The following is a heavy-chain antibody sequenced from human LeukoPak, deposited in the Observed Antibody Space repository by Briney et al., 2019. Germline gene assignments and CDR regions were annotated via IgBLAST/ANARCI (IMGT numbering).Heavy chain of an antibody. J-gene: IGHJ4*02. D-gene: IGHD5-12*01. V-gene: IGHV3-48*03. CDR1: GFTFSSYE. CDR2: ISGSGRTM. Sequence: GGSLRLSCAASGFTFSSYEMNWVRQARGKGLEWVSYISGSGRTMSYADSVKGRFTISRDNAKNSLYLQMNSLRVEDTAVYHCARGGLYGYDVFDYWGQGTLVTVSS. CDR3: ARGGLYGYDVFDY.